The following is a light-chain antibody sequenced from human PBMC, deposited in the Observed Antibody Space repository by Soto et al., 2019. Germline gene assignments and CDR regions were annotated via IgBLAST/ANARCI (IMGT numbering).Light chain of an antibody. Sequence: QSVLTQPASVSGSPGQSITISCTGTSSDVGGYNYVSWYQQHPGKAPKLMIYDVSNRPSGVSNRFSGSKSGNTASLTISGIQAEDDADYYCSSYTSSSTLVFGGGTKLNVL. V-gene: IGLV2-14*01. CDR2: DVS. CDR1: SSDVGGYNY. CDR3: SSYTSSSTLV. J-gene: IGLJ2*01.